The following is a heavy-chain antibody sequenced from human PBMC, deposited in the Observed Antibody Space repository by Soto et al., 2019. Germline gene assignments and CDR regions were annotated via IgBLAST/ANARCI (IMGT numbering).Heavy chain of an antibody. Sequence: XETLSLTFTVSGGSISSYYWSWIRQPPGKGLEWIGYIYYSGSTNYNPSLKSRVTISVDTSKNQFSLKLSSVTAADTAVYYCAGDRVLEWLYGMDVWGQGTTVTVSS. CDR1: GGSISSYY. J-gene: IGHJ6*02. V-gene: IGHV4-59*01. CDR2: IYYSGST. CDR3: AGDRVLEWLYGMDV. D-gene: IGHD3-3*01.